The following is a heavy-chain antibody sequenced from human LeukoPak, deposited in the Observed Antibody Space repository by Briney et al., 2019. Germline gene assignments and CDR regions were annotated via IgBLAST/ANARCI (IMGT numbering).Heavy chain of an antibody. CDR2: IYPGDSDT. D-gene: IGHD3-22*01. CDR1: GYSFTTHW. Sequence: GEPLKISCRGSGYSFTTHWIGWVRQMPGKGLEWMGIIYPGDSDTRYSPSFQGQVTISADKSISTAYLQWSSLKASDTAMYYCARLRDYYDSSGYYIDYWGQGTLVTVSS. CDR3: ARLRDYYDSSGYYIDY. J-gene: IGHJ4*02. V-gene: IGHV5-51*01.